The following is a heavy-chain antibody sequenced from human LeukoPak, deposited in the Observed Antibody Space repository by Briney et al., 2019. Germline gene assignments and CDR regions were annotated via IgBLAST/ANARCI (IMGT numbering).Heavy chain of an antibody. V-gene: IGHV1-8*01. J-gene: IGHJ4*02. D-gene: IGHD3-10*01. CDR1: GYTVTSYD. Sequence: ASVKVSCKASGYTVTSYDINWVRQATGQGLEWMGWMNPNSGNTGYAQKFQGRVTMTRNTSISTAYMELNSLRAEDTAVYYCAKDHYYGSGSFPYYFDYWGQGTLVTVSS. CDR3: AKDHYYGSGSFPYYFDY. CDR2: MNPNSGNT.